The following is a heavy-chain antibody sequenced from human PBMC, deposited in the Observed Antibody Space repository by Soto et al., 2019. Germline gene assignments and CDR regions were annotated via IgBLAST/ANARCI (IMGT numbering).Heavy chain of an antibody. CDR3: ASHLGSGSYFNR. J-gene: IGHJ4*02. CDR2: IYYSGST. Sequence: QLQLQESGPGLVKPSETLSLTCTVSGGSISSSSYYWGWIRQPPGKGLEWIGSIYYSGSTYYNPSLKSRXXIXVXXSKNQFSLKLSSVTAADTAVYYCASHLGSGSYFNRWGQGTLVTVSS. CDR1: GGSISSSSYY. D-gene: IGHD1-26*01. V-gene: IGHV4-39*01.